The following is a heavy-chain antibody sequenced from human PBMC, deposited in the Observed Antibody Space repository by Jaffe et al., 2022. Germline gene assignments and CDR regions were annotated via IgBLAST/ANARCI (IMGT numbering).Heavy chain of an antibody. CDR3: ARGLIGGSGSYYRRGLYFDY. CDR2: INHSGST. CDR1: GGSFSGYY. Sequence: QVQLQQWGAGLLKPSETLSLTCAVYGGSFSGYYWSWIRQPPGKGLEWIGEINHSGSTNYNPSLKSRVTISVDTSKNQFSLKLSSVTAADTAVYYCARGLIGGSGSYYRRGLYFDYWGQGTLVTVSS. D-gene: IGHD3-10*01. J-gene: IGHJ4*02. V-gene: IGHV4-34*01.